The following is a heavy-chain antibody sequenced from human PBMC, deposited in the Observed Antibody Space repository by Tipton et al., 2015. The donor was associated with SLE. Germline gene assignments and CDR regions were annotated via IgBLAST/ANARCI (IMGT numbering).Heavy chain of an antibody. J-gene: IGHJ4*02. CDR3: ARDLVYFDY. D-gene: IGHD3-9*01. Sequence: SGFTFSSYGMHWVRQAPGKGLEWVAVIWYDGSNKYYADSVKGRFTISRDNSKNTLYLQMNSLRAEDTAVYYCARDLVYFDYWGQGTLVTVSS. V-gene: IGHV3-33*01. CDR1: GFTFSSYG. CDR2: IWYDGSNK.